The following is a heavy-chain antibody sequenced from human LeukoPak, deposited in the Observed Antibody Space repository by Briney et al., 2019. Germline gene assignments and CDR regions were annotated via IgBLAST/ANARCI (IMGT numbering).Heavy chain of an antibody. V-gene: IGHV5-51*01. Sequence: GESLKISCKGSGYSFTNYWIGWVRQMPEKGLEWMGIIYPADSDTRYGPSFQGQVTISADKSISTAYLQWSSLKASDTAMYYCARPIAVSGLWYFDLWGRGTLVTVSS. CDR2: IYPADSDT. D-gene: IGHD6-19*01. CDR1: GYSFTNYW. CDR3: ARPIAVSGLWYFDL. J-gene: IGHJ2*01.